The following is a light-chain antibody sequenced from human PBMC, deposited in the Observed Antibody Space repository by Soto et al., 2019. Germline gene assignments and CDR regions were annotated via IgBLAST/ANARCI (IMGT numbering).Light chain of an antibody. CDR1: SSDVGGYNY. V-gene: IGLV2-8*01. J-gene: IGLJ1*01. CDR2: EVS. Sequence: QSVLTQPPSASGSPGQSVTISYTRASSDVGGYNYVSWYQQHPGKAPKLMIYEVSKRPSGVPDRFSGSKSGNTASLTVSGLQAEDEADYFCSSYAGNGYVLGTGTKVTVL. CDR3: SSYAGNGYV.